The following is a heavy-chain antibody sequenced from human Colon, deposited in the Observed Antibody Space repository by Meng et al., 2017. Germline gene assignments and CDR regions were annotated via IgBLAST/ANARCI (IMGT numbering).Heavy chain of an antibody. D-gene: IGHD1-26*01. CDR3: VRHVPSGRGGHDY. J-gene: IGHJ4*02. V-gene: IGHV7-4-1*02. CDR2: INMYTGDP. Sequence: QVQLVQSGSELRKPGASVTVSCKASGYSFRTYAINWVRQAPGQGLQWMGWINMYTGDPSYVEGFAGRFVFSLDISVSTAYLQISSLKAEDTAVYFCVRHVPSGRGGHDYWGQGTLVTVSS. CDR1: GYSFRTYA.